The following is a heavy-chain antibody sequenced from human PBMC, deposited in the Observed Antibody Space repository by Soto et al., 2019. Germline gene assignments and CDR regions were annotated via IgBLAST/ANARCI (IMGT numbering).Heavy chain of an antibody. CDR1: GFTSSTYG. D-gene: IGHD3-16*01. CDR2: ISYDGSNK. V-gene: IGHV3-30*18. CDR3: AKDQGGYFDY. Sequence: QVQLVESGGGGVQPGGSLRLSCPASGFTSSTYGLHWVRQAPGKGLEWVAVISYDGSNKYYADSVKGRFTISRDNSKNTLYLQMNSLRAEDTAVYYCAKDQGGYFDYWGQGTLVTVSS. J-gene: IGHJ4*02.